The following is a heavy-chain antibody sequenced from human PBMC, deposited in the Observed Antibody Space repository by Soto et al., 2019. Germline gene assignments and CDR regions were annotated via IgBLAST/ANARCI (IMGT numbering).Heavy chain of an antibody. D-gene: IGHD5-12*01. J-gene: IGHJ4*02. V-gene: IGHV4-59*11. Sequence: SQPQSLTCVVSTDSINDQDWSWIGQPPGKGLDWIAYIYYNGEARYNPSLESRVTISVDTSKKQVSLQLRSVTAADTAIYFCARGRLSGYESFAFWGQGTPDTVS. CDR1: TDSINDQD. CDR3: ARGRLSGYESFAF. CDR2: IYYNGEA.